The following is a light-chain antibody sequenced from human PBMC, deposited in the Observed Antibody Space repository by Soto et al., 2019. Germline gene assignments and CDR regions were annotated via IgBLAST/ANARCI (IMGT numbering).Light chain of an antibody. V-gene: IGKV3-11*01. CDR1: LSVSSY. Sequence: EIVLTQSPATLSLSPVERATLSCRASLSVSSYLAWYEQKPGQAPRLLIYDASNRATGIPARFSGSGSGTDFTLTISSREPEDSAVYYCQHGSNWPLTCGGGTKVEIK. CDR3: QHGSNWPLT. J-gene: IGKJ4*01. CDR2: DAS.